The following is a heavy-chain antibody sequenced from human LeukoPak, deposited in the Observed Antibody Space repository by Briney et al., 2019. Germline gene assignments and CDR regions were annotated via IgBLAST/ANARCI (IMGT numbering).Heavy chain of an antibody. CDR1: GLTFSFYA. D-gene: IGHD3-22*01. CDR3: AKEHYYDSSGSSN. V-gene: IGHV3-23*01. Sequence: GGSLRFSCAASGLTFSFYAMSWVRQAPGKGLEWVSAISGSGGSTYYADSVKGRFTISRDNSKNTLYLQMNSLRAEDTAVYYCAKEHYYDSSGSSNWGQGTLVTVSS. J-gene: IGHJ4*02. CDR2: ISGSGGST.